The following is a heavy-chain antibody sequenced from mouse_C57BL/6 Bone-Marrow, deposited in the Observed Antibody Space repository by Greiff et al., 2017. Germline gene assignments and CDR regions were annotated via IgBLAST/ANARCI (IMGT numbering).Heavy chain of an antibody. J-gene: IGHJ3*01. CDR2: IYPRSGNT. Sequence: QVQLKESGAELVRPGASVKLSCKASGYNFTSYGISWVKQRTGQGLEWIGEIYPRSGNTYYNEKFKGKATMTADKSSSTAYVELRSLTSEDSAVYGCARLGPRSWFAYWGQGTLVTVSA. CDR1: GYNFTSYG. V-gene: IGHV1-81*01. CDR3: ARLGPRSWFAY.